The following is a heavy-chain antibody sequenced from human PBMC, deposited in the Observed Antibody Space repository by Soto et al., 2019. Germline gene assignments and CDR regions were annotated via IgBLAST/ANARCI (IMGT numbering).Heavy chain of an antibody. V-gene: IGHV3-74*01. CDR3: VREFRSSDY. D-gene: IGHD3-3*01. CDR2: INGVGTYT. J-gene: IGHJ4*02. Sequence: EVQLVESGGGSAEPGGSLRLSCAASGFTFRNYWIHWVRQAPGKGPVWVSRINGVGTYTSYADSVKGRFSISRDNAENTVYLQMNRLRAEDTSVYYCVREFRSSDYWGQGTLVTVSS. CDR1: GFTFRNYW.